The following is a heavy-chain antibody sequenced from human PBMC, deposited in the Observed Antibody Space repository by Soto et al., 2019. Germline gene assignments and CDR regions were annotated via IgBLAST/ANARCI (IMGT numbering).Heavy chain of an antibody. CDR2: ISGTGGST. V-gene: IGHV3-23*01. CDR1: RFTFSCCA. CDR3: AKASSGSYSSFDY. D-gene: IGHD1-26*01. Sequence: SGGSLRLSCAASRFTFSCCAMSWVRQAPWKGLEWVSTISGTGGSTFYADSVKGRFTISRDNSKNTLYLQVGSLRAEDTAIYYCAKASSGSYSSFDYWGQGTLVTVSS. J-gene: IGHJ4*02.